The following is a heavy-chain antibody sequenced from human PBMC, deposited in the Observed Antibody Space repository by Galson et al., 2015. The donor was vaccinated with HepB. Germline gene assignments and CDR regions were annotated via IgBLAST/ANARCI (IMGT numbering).Heavy chain of an antibody. D-gene: IGHD3-10*01. CDR1: GFSLSTSEVG. J-gene: IGHJ5*02. CDR2: IYWDDDK. V-gene: IGHV2-5*02. Sequence: PALVKPTQTLTLTCNVSGFSLSTSEVGVAWIRQPPGKAMEWLALIYWDDDKRYSASRKTRLNISKANSKDQVALALTNMDPVDTATYYCAHVHFGEFVLYHWGQGILVVVSS. CDR3: AHVHFGEFVLYH.